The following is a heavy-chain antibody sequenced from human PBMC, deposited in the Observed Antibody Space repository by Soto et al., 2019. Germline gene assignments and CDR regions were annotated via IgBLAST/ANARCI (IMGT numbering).Heavy chain of an antibody. CDR1: GSSISGFY. CDR3: VRDGTKTLRDWFDP. CDR2: IYATGTT. J-gene: IGHJ5*02. V-gene: IGHV4-4*07. Sequence: ETLSLTFTVSGSSISGFYWSWIRKSAGKGLEWIGRIYATGTTDYNPSLKSRVMMSVDTSKKQFSLKLRSVTAADTAVYYCVRDGTKTLRDWFDPWGQGISVTVSS. D-gene: IGHD1-1*01.